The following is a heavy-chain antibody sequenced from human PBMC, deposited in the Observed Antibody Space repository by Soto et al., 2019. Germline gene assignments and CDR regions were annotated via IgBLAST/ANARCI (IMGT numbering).Heavy chain of an antibody. V-gene: IGHV4-59*08. D-gene: IGHD2-21*02. CDR2: ISFSGST. CDR3: ARQGGMVTSFFDY. Sequence: QVQLQESGPGLVKPSETLSLTCTVSGDSISTSYWSWIRQSPGQGLEWFGYISFSGSTDYNPSLMSRVTLSVDRSKNQIYLSLFSVTAADTAVYYCARQGGMVTSFFDYWGQGTLVSVSS. CDR1: GDSISTSY. J-gene: IGHJ4*02.